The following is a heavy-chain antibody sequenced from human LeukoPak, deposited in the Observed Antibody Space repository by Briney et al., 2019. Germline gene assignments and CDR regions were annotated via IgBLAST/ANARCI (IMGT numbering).Heavy chain of an antibody. CDR1: GYSFTRYW. D-gene: IGHD4-17*01. CDR3: ASDYGYPNNAFDV. J-gene: IGHJ3*01. V-gene: IGHV5-10-1*01. CDR2: IDPSDSYT. Sequence: GESLKISCKASGYSFTRYWISWVRQMPGKGLQWMGRIDPSDSYTNYSPSFQGHVTISADKSISTAYLQWISLKASDTAIYYCASDYGYPNNAFDVWGQGTMVKVSS.